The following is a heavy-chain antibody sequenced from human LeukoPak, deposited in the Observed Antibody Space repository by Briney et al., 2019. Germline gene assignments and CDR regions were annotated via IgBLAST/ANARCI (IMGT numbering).Heavy chain of an antibody. V-gene: IGHV7-4-1*02. Sequence: ASVKVSCKASGYTFTSYATNWVRQAPGQGLEWMGWINTNTGNPTYAQGFTGRFVFSLDTSVSTAYLQISSLKAEDTAVYYCARSYYDFWSGYYTGFLPTYFDYWGQGTLVTVSS. CDR1: GYTFTSYA. CDR2: INTNTGNP. J-gene: IGHJ4*02. CDR3: ARSYYDFWSGYYTGFLPTYFDY. D-gene: IGHD3-3*01.